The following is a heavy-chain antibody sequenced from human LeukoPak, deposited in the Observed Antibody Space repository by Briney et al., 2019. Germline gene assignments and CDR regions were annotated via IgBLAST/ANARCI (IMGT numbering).Heavy chain of an antibody. V-gene: IGHV4-39*07. CDR3: ARQGGYYYDSSGLYYFDY. Sequence: SETLSLTCTVSGGSISSSSYYWGWIRQPPGKGLEWIGSIYYSGSTYYNPSLKSRVTISVDTSKNQFSLKLSSVTAADTAVYYCARQGGYYYDSSGLYYFDYWGQGTLVTVSS. CDR2: IYYSGST. J-gene: IGHJ4*02. CDR1: GGSISSSSYY. D-gene: IGHD3-22*01.